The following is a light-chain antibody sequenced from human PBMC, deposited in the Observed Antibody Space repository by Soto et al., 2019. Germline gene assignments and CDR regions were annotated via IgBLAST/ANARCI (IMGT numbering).Light chain of an antibody. CDR1: QSLLHSDGYNY. CDR3: MQGLQTLPT. J-gene: IGKJ3*01. Sequence: DIVMTQSPLSLPVTPGEPASISCRSSQSLLHSDGYNYLDWYLQKPGQSPQLLIYLTSKRASGVPDRFSGSGSGTDFILKISRVEAGDVGVYYCMQGLQTLPTFGPGTKVHIK. V-gene: IGKV2-28*01. CDR2: LTS.